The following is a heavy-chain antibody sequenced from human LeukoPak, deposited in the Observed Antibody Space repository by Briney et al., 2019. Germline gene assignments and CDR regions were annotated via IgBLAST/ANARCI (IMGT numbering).Heavy chain of an antibody. CDR3: ARTSYYYGSGTYNWFDP. CDR2: ISSSSSTI. Sequence: GGSLRLSCAASGFTFNNYGMNWVRQAPGKGLEWVSYISSSSSTIYYADSVKGRFTISRDNAKNSLYLQMNSLRAEDTAVYYCARTSYYYGSGTYNWFDPWGQGTLVTVSS. V-gene: IGHV3-48*04. J-gene: IGHJ5*02. CDR1: GFTFNNYG. D-gene: IGHD3-10*01.